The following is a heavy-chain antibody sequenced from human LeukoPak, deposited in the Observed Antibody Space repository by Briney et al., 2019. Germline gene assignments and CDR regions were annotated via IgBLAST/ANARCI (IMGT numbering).Heavy chain of an antibody. CDR1: GFTFSSYG. CDR2: IRGTGDST. D-gene: IGHD1-1*01. V-gene: IGHV3-23*01. J-gene: IGHJ4*02. Sequence: ETSLRLSCAASGFTFSSYGMHWVRQAPGKGLEWVSTIRGTGDSTHYADSVKGRSIISRDKSKNMLYLQMNGLRAEDTAIYYCAKGQELDDGVFDSWGQGTLVTVSS. CDR3: AKGQELDDGVFDS.